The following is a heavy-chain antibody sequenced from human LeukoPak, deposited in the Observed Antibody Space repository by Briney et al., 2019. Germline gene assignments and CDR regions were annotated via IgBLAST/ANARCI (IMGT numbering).Heavy chain of an antibody. CDR2: INHSGST. Sequence: SETLSLTCAVYGGSFSGYYWSWIRQPPGKGLELIGEINHSGSTNYNPSLKSRVTISVDTSKNQFSLKLSSVTAADTAVYYCARRTTNWFDPWGQGTLVTVSS. CDR3: ARRTTNWFDP. V-gene: IGHV4-34*01. CDR1: GGSFSGYY. J-gene: IGHJ5*02. D-gene: IGHD1-1*01.